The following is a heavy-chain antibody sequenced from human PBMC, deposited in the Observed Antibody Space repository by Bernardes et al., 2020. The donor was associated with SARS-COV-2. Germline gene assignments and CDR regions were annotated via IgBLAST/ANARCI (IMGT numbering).Heavy chain of an antibody. Sequence: VGSLSLSCAASGFTFSNYWMHWVRQTPGQGLVWVSRINTDGSTTTHADSVKGRFTISRDNAKNTLYLQINSLRVDDTAVYYCARGPLSSSGYYVGDYWGQGTLVTVSS. V-gene: IGHV3-74*01. CDR1: GFTFSNYW. D-gene: IGHD6-19*01. CDR2: INTDGSTT. J-gene: IGHJ4*02. CDR3: ARGPLSSSGYYVGDY.